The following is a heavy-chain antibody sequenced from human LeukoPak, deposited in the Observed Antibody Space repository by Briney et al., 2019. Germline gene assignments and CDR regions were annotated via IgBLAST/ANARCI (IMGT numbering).Heavy chain of an antibody. CDR2: IKQDGSEK. V-gene: IGHV3-7*03. J-gene: IGHJ5*02. Sequence: GGSLRLSCAASGFTFSSYWMSWVRQAPGKGLEWVANIKQDGSEKYYVDFVKGRFTIARDNDKNSLYLQMKSLRAEDTAVYYCAKAKTLGYSSGWYGFWFDPWGQGTLVTVSS. D-gene: IGHD6-19*01. CDR1: GFTFSSYW. CDR3: AKAKTLGYSSGWYGFWFDP.